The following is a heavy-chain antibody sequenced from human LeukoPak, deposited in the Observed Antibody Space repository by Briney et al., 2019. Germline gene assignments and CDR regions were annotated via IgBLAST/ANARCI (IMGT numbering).Heavy chain of an antibody. CDR3: ARDRYCSSTSCYHSYYYGMDV. V-gene: IGHV1-18*01. J-gene: IGHJ6*02. D-gene: IGHD2-2*01. CDR1: GYTFTSYG. Sequence: ASVKVSCKASGYTFTSYGISWVRQAPGQGLEWMGWISAYNGNTNYAQKLQGRVTMTTDTSTSTAYMELSSLRSDDTAVYYRARDRYCSSTSCYHSYYYGMDVWGQGTTVTVSS. CDR2: ISAYNGNT.